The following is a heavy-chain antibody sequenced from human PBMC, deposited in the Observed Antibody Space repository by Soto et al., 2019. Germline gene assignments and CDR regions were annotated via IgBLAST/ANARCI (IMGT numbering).Heavy chain of an antibody. J-gene: IGHJ4*02. V-gene: IGHV3-23*01. CDR3: ARGAVMPDS. CDR2: ISASGGST. Sequence: PGGSLRLSCAASGFTFDSFAMTWVRQAPGKGLEWVSAISASGGSTFYADSVKGRFTTSRDSSKNTLYLQMNSLRAEDTAVYYCARGAVMPDSWGQGTLVTVSS. D-gene: IGHD3-16*01. CDR1: GFTFDSFA.